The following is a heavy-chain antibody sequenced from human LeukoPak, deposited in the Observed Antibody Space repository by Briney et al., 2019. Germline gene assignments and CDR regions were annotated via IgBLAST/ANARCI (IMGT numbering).Heavy chain of an antibody. CDR1: GYTFTDYY. D-gene: IGHD4-17*01. V-gene: IGHV1-2*02. CDR2: INPNSGGT. CDR3: ARRQLYYGDYVLDY. Sequence: ASVKVSCKASGYTFTDYYIHWVRQAPGQGLVWMGWINPNSGGTSYAQKFQGRVTMTRDRSMITAYMDLTNLRSDDTAVYYCARRQLYYGDYVLDYWGQGTLVTVSS. J-gene: IGHJ4*02.